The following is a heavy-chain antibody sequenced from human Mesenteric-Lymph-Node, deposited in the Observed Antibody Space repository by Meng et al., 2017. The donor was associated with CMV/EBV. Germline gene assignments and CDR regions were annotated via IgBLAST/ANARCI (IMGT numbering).Heavy chain of an antibody. CDR2: ISSSGSTI. D-gene: IGHD2-2*01. J-gene: IGHJ4*02. CDR3: ARAQDIVVVPAAVFDY. CDR1: GFTFSDYY. Sequence: GESLKISCAASGFTFSDYYMSWIRQAPGKGLEWVSYISSSGSTIYYADSVKGRFTISRDNAKNSLYLQMNSLRAEDTAVYYCARAQDIVVVPAAVFDYWGQGTLVTVSS. V-gene: IGHV3-11*01.